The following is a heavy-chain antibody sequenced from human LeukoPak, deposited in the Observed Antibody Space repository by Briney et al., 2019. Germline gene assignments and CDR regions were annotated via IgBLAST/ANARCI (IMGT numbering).Heavy chain of an antibody. Sequence: PGRSLRLSCTVSGFTFDDYAMHWARHTPGKGLEWVAGITWNRGNIGYGDSVKGRFTISRDNVKNVLYLQMNSLRPEDTALYYCAKDLSSAITSALVLDVWGQGTTVTVS. CDR3: AKDLSSAITSALVLDV. D-gene: IGHD3-22*01. V-gene: IGHV3-9*01. J-gene: IGHJ6*02. CDR2: ITWNRGNI. CDR1: GFTFDDYA.